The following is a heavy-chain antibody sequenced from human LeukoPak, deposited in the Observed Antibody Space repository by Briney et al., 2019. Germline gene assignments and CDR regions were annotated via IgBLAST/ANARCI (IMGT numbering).Heavy chain of an antibody. J-gene: IGHJ4*02. CDR2: IYSGGST. CDR3: ARAVRGSSWPSLFDY. D-gene: IGHD6-13*01. Sequence: GESLRLSCAASGFTVSSNYMSWVRQAPGKGLEWVSVIYSGGSTYYADSVKGRFTISRHNSKNTLYLQMNSLRAEDTAVYYCARAVRGSSWPSLFDYWGQGTLVTVSS. CDR1: GFTVSSNY. V-gene: IGHV3-53*04.